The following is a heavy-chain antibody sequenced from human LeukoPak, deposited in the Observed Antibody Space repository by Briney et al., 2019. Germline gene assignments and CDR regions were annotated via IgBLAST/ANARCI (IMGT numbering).Heavy chain of an antibody. CDR1: GYTSTSYD. Sequence: ASVKVSCKASGYTSTSYDINWVRQATGQGLEWMGWMNPNSGNTGYAQKFQGRVTMTRNTSISTAYMELSSLRSEDTAVYYCAFSSGWYEAFDIWGQGTMVTVSS. CDR2: MNPNSGNT. J-gene: IGHJ3*02. V-gene: IGHV1-8*01. D-gene: IGHD6-19*01. CDR3: AFSSGWYEAFDI.